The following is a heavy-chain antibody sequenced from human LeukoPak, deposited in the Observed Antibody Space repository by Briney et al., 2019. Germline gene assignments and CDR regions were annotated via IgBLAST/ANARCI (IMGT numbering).Heavy chain of an antibody. J-gene: IGHJ4*02. CDR2: IYHNGNS. D-gene: IGHD6-19*01. CDR3: AGQAYSSGWLDN. CDR1: GGSFSDYY. Sequence: SETLTLTCTVSGGSFSDYYWSFIRQPPGKGLEWIGYIYHNGNSDFNPSLKSRVTISVDTSKNQFSLRMSSVTAADTAVYFCAGQAYSSGWLDNWGPGTLVTVSS. V-gene: IGHV4-59*01.